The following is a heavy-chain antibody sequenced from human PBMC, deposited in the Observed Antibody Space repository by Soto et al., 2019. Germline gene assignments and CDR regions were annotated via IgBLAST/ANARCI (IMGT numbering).Heavy chain of an antibody. V-gene: IGHV3-48*02. CDR3: ARDGDALASIGWFGY. J-gene: IGHJ5*01. D-gene: IGHD3-3*02. CDR2: ISSSSTTI. CDR1: GFTLSSYS. Sequence: EVQLVESGGGLVQPGGSLRLSCAASGFTLSSYSMNWVRQAPGKGLEWVSYISSSSTTIYSADSVKGRFTISRDNAKNSLYLQMNSLRDEDTAVYYCARDGDALASIGWFGYWGQGTLVTVSS.